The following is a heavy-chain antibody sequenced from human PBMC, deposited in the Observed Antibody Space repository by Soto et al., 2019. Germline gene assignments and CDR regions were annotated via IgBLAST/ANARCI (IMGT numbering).Heavy chain of an antibody. D-gene: IGHD3-22*01. J-gene: IGHJ4*02. CDR2: IYHSGST. CDR1: GGSISSGGYS. CDR3: ARDLWYDSSGYYRDY. V-gene: IGHV4-30-2*01. Sequence: SETLSLTCAVSGGSISSGGYSWSWIRQPPGKGLEWIGYIYHSGSTYYNPSLKSRVTISVDRSKNQFSLKLSSVTAADTAVYYCARDLWYDSSGYYRDYWGQGTLVPSPQ.